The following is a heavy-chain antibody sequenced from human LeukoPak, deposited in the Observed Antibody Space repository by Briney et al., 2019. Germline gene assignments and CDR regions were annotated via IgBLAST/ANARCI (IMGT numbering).Heavy chain of an antibody. J-gene: IGHJ4*02. CDR2: IYHSGST. Sequence: SETLSLTCAVSGYSISSGYYWGWIRQPPGKGLEWIGSIYHSGSTYYNPSLKSQVTISVDTSKNQFSLKLSSVTAADTAVYYCARRLLPDYWGQGTLVTVSS. CDR1: GYSISSGYY. V-gene: IGHV4-38-2*01. CDR3: ARRLLPDY. D-gene: IGHD1-26*01.